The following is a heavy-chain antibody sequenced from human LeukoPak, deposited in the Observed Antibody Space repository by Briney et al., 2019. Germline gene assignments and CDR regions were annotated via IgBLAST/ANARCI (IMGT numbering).Heavy chain of an antibody. CDR2: TSYSEGT. Sequence: SETLSLTCTVSGGSVSRGGYYWNWIRQHPGKGLEWIGFTSYSEGTYYNPSLMSRITTSVDRSQNQFSLKMRDVTAADTAVYFCAAADWESFYFDSWGQGALVAVSS. CDR3: AAADWESFYFDS. J-gene: IGHJ4*02. D-gene: IGHD1-26*01. CDR1: GGSVSRGGYY. V-gene: IGHV4-31*03.